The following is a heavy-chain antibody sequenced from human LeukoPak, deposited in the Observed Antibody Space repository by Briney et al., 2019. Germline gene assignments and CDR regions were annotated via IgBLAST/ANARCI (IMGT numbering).Heavy chain of an antibody. Sequence: ASVKVSCKASGYTFTSYGISWVRQAPGQGLERMGWISAYNGNTNYAQKLQGRVTMTTDTSTSTAYMELRSLRSDDTAVYYCARERVMCGGDCYVLDYWGQGTLVTVSS. CDR3: ARERVMCGGDCYVLDY. CDR1: GYTFTSYG. J-gene: IGHJ4*02. V-gene: IGHV1-18*01. D-gene: IGHD2-21*02. CDR2: ISAYNGNT.